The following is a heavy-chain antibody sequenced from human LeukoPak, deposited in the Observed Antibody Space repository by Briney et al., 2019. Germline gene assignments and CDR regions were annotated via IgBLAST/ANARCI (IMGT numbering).Heavy chain of an antibody. J-gene: IGHJ5*02. CDR1: GGSFSGYY. CDR3: ARVYGDYSRDWFDP. D-gene: IGHD4-17*01. V-gene: IGHV4-34*01. CDR2: INHSGST. Sequence: SETLSPTCAVYGGSFSGYYWSWIRQPPGKGLEWIGEINHSGSTNYNPSLKSRVTISVDTSKNQFSLKLSSVTAADTAVYYCARVYGDYSRDWFDPWGQGTLVTVSS.